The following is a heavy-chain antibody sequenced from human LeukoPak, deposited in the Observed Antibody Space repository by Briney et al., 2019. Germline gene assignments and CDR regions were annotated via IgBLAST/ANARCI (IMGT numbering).Heavy chain of an antibody. Sequence: GRSLRLACEASGLTFSRHNMHWVRQAPGKGLEWVTVISYDGTNTYYADSVKGRFTISRDNSENTLFLQMSSLRLGDTAVYYCARQGGYYYADTGPLDDWGQGTQVTVSS. CDR3: ARQGGYYYADTGPLDD. CDR1: GLTFSRHN. J-gene: IGHJ4*02. V-gene: IGHV3-30-3*01. CDR2: ISYDGTNT. D-gene: IGHD3-16*01.